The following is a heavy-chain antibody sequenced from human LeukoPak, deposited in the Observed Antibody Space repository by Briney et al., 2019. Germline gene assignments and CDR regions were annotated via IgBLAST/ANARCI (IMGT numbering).Heavy chain of an antibody. CDR3: ARAGSGSYLFDY. D-gene: IGHD3-10*01. V-gene: IGHV1-8*01. J-gene: IGHJ4*02. Sequence: ASVKVSCKASGYTFTSYDINWARQATGQGLEWMGWMNPISGNTGYAQKFQGRVTMTRNTSISTAYMELSSLRSEDTAVYYCARAGSGSYLFDYWGQGILVTVSS. CDR1: GYTFTSYD. CDR2: MNPISGNT.